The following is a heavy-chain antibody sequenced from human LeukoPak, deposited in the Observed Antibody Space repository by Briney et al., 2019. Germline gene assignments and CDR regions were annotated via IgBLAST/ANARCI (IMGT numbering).Heavy chain of an antibody. J-gene: IGHJ4*02. Sequence: ASVKVSCKASGYTFTSYDIKWVRQATGQGLEWMGWMNPNSGNTGYAQKFQGRVTITRKTTISTAYMELSSLRSDATAVYYCARGQRGYSYGYLIDYWGQGTLVTVSS. D-gene: IGHD5-18*01. CDR3: ARGQRGYSYGYLIDY. CDR1: GYTFTSYD. CDR2: MNPNSGNT. V-gene: IGHV1-8*03.